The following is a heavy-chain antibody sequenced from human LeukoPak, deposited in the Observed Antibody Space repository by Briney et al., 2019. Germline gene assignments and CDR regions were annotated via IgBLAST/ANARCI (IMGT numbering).Heavy chain of an antibody. D-gene: IGHD1-26*01. J-gene: IGHJ4*02. Sequence: GGSLRLSCAASGFTFSDYYMSWIRQTPGKGLEWVSYISNSDSIIYYSDSVKGRFTLSRDNAKNSLYLQMNSLRAEDTAVYYCARVGASTFDYWGQGTLVTISS. CDR1: GFTFSDYY. V-gene: IGHV3-11*01. CDR3: ARVGASTFDY. CDR2: ISNSDSII.